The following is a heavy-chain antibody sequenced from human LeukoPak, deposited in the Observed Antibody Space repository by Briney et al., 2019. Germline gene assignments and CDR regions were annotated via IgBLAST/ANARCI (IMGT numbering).Heavy chain of an antibody. CDR1: GFTFSGSA. CDR2: IRSKANSYAT. Sequence: GGSLRLSCAASGFTFSGSAMHWVRQASGKGLEWVGRIRSKANSYATAYAASVKGRFTISRDDSKNTAYLQMNSLKTEDTAVYYCTRHLWGSYGSGSPLYYYYYMDVWGKGTTVTVSS. J-gene: IGHJ6*03. V-gene: IGHV3-73*01. CDR3: TRHLWGSYGSGSPLYYYYYMDV. D-gene: IGHD3-10*01.